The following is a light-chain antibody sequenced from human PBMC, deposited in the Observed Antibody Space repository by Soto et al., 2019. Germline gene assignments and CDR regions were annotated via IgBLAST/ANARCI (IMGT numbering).Light chain of an antibody. CDR1: SSDVGGYNY. CDR2: EVS. Sequence: QSVLTQPASESGSPGQSITISCTGTSSDVGGYNYVSWYQQHPGKAPKLMIYEVSNRPSGVSSRFSGSKSDNTASLTISGLQAEDEADYYCTSYTSSSKGVFGTGTKVTVL. J-gene: IGLJ1*01. CDR3: TSYTSSSKGV. V-gene: IGLV2-14*01.